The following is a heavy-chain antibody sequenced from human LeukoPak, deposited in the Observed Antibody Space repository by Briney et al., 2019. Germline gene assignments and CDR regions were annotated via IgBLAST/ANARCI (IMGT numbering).Heavy chain of an antibody. CDR2: IDPSDSYT. J-gene: IGHJ4*02. CDR3: ARRRKAYDSSGYYLYYFDY. Sequence: GESLKISCKGSGYSFTSYWISWVRQLPGKGLEWMGRIDPSDSYTNYSPSFRGHVTISADKSISTAYLQWSSLKASDTAMYYCARRRKAYDSSGYYLYYFDYWGQGTLVTVSS. CDR1: GYSFTSYW. D-gene: IGHD3-22*01. V-gene: IGHV5-10-1*01.